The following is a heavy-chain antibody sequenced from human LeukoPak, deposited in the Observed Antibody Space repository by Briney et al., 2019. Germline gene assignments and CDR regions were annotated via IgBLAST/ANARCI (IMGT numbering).Heavy chain of an antibody. J-gene: IGHJ6*02. CDR3: ARDFGPPSNGMDV. CDR1: GFTFSSYG. Sequence: GGSLRLSCAASGFTFSSYGMRWVRQAPGKGLEWVAVIWYDGSNKYYADSVKGRFTISRDNSKNTLYLQMNSLRAEDTAVYYCARDFGPPSNGMDVWGQGTTVTVSS. CDR2: IWYDGSNK. D-gene: IGHD3-10*01. V-gene: IGHV3-33*01.